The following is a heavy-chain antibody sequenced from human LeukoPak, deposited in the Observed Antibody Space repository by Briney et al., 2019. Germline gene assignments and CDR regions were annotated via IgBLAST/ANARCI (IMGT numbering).Heavy chain of an antibody. J-gene: IGHJ4*02. Sequence: PGGSLRLSCAASGFTFSSYGMHWVRQAPGKGLEWVAVISYDGSNKYYADSVKGRFTISRVNSKNTLYLQMNSLRAEDTAVYYCAKDKVGAPDRYYFDYWGQGTLVTVSS. CDR3: AKDKVGAPDRYYFDY. CDR1: GFTFSSYG. D-gene: IGHD1-26*01. V-gene: IGHV3-30*18. CDR2: ISYDGSNK.